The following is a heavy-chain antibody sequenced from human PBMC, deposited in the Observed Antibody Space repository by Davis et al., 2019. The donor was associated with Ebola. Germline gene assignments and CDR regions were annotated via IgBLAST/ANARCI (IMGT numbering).Heavy chain of an antibody. CDR1: GYTFTSYY. J-gene: IGHJ5*02. V-gene: IGHV1-46*01. CDR2: IDPNGGST. CDR3: ARASIRYCSDGICYSVPPGNWFDP. D-gene: IGHD2-15*01. Sequence: AASVKVSCKASGYTFTSYYIHWVRQAPGQGLEWMGIIDPNGGSTNYAQNFQGRLTMTRDTSTSTVYMELSSLRSEDTAVYYCARASIRYCSDGICYSVPPGNWFDPWGQGTLVTVSS.